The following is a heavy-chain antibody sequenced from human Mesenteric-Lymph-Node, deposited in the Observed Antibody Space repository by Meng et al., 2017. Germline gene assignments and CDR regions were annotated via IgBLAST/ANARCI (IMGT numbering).Heavy chain of an antibody. CDR3: ARERGVSTMVRLTYGMDV. Sequence: ASVQDSCKASGYTFTGYYMHWVRQAPGQGLEWRGRINPNSGGTNYAQKFQGRDTMTRDTSISTAYMELSRLRSDDTAVYYCARERGVSTMVRLTYGMDVWGQGTTVTVSS. CDR2: INPNSGGT. V-gene: IGHV1-2*06. D-gene: IGHD3-10*01. CDR1: GYTFTGYY. J-gene: IGHJ6*02.